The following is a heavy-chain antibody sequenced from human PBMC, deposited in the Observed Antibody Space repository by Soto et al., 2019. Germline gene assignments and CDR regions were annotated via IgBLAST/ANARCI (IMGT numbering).Heavy chain of an antibody. J-gene: IGHJ5*02. Sequence: ASVKVSCKASGYLFTTYAIHWVRQAPGQTPEWMGWINAGNGNTKFTEKFHRRVTITTDRSASTAYMELSRLRSDDTAVYYCATDLWGVDTPMISWGQGTRVTVSS. D-gene: IGHD5-18*01. CDR1: GYLFTTYA. V-gene: IGHV1-3*01. CDR2: INAGNGNT. CDR3: ATDLWGVDTPMIS.